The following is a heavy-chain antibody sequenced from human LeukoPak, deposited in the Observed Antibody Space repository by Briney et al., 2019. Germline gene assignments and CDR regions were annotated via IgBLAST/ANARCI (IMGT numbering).Heavy chain of an antibody. Sequence: SETLALTCTVSGGSMSSYYWSWIRQPPGKGLEWIGYIYYSGSTNYNPSLKSRVTISVDTSKNQFTLKLSSVTAADTAVYYCARGRYGWLPFDYWGQGTLVTVSS. CDR3: ARGRYGWLPFDY. D-gene: IGHD3-16*01. CDR2: IYYSGST. J-gene: IGHJ4*02. V-gene: IGHV4-59*01. CDR1: GGSMSSYY.